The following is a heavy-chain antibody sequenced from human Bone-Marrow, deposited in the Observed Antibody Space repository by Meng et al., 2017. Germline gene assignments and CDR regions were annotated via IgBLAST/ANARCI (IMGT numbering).Heavy chain of an antibody. D-gene: IGHD3-10*01. CDR3: AKGGVAQGRGY. CDR1: GFTFSNYA. Sequence: GESLKISCRASGFTFSNYAMNWVRQAPGKGLEWVSVISTSGRITYYADSVKGRFTISRDNSQNTVHLQMNSLTAEDTALYYCAKGGVAQGRGYWGHGTLVTVSS. V-gene: IGHV3-23*01. CDR2: ISTSGRIT. J-gene: IGHJ4*01.